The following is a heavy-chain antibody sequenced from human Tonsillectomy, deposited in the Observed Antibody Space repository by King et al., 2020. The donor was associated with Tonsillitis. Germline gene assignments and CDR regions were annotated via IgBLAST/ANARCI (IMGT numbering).Heavy chain of an antibody. CDR1: GYSFRSYG. CDR2: ISGYQGNT. V-gene: IGHV1-18*04. CDR3: ARDWGIFGVAPSPYYYGMDV. Sequence: VQLVESGAEVKKPGASVKVSCKASGYSFRSYGISWVRQAPGQGLEWMGWISGYQGNTKYAQKLQGRVTMTTDTSTSTAYMELRSLRSDDTAVYYCARDWGIFGVAPSPYYYGMDVWSQGTTVTVSS. D-gene: IGHD3-3*01. J-gene: IGHJ6*02.